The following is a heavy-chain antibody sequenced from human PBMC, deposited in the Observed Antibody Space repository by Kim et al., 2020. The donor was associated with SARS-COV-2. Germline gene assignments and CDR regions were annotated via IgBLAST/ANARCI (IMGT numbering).Heavy chain of an antibody. CDR3: ARDRSSSGYGNWFDP. V-gene: IGHV4-59*01. D-gene: IGHD3-22*01. Sequence: PPLRRRVTLSGDTSKNPFSLKLSSVTAADTAVYYCARDRSSSGYGNWFDPWGQGTLVTVSS. J-gene: IGHJ5*02.